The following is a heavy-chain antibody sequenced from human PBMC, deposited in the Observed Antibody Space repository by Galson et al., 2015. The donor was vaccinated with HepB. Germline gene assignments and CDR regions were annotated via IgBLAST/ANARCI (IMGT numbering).Heavy chain of an antibody. V-gene: IGHV1-2*02. D-gene: IGHD2-15*01. CDR3: ARVPRYCTGGNCYSHNWFDP. J-gene: IGHJ5*02. CDR1: GYTFTGYT. CDR2: INPGSGDT. Sequence: SVKVSCKASGYTFTGYTMHWVRQAPGQGLEWMGYINPGSGDTKYADNFQGRVTLTRDTAISTAYMELSRLRSDDTATYYCARVPRYCTGGNCYSHNWFDPWGQGTLVTVSS.